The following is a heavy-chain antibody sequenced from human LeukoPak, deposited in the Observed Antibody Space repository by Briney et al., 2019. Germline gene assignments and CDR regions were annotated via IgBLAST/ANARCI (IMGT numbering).Heavy chain of an antibody. Sequence: ASVKVSCKSSCYTFTDYGIGWVRKAPGQGLEWVGWISAYNGNTNYAEKVQGRVTMTTDTSTSTAYMELRSLRSDDTAVYYCARYYDSSSYSADYWGQGTLVTVSS. CDR2: ISAYNGNT. V-gene: IGHV1-18*01. CDR3: ARYYDSSSYSADY. CDR1: CYTFTDYG. J-gene: IGHJ4*02. D-gene: IGHD3-22*01.